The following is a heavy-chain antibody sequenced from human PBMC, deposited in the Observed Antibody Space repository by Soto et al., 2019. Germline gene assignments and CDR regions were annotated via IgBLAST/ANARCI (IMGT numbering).Heavy chain of an antibody. D-gene: IGHD3-3*01. CDR2: IKSKTDGGTT. V-gene: IGHV3-15*07. CDR1: GFTFSNAW. J-gene: IGHJ4*02. Sequence: EVQLVESGGGLVQPGGSLRLSCAASGFTFSNAWMNWVRQAPGNGLEWVGRIKSKTDGGTTDYAAPVKGRFTISRDDSKNTLYLQMNSLKTEDTAVYYCTTEDGSGYVSADYWCQGTLVTVSS. CDR3: TTEDGSGYVSADY.